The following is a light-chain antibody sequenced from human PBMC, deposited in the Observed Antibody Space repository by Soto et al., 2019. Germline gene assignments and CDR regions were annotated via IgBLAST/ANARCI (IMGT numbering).Light chain of an antibody. CDR2: DVA. J-gene: IGLJ2*01. Sequence: QSALTQTASVSGSPGQSITISCTGTNSDVGFYKLVSWYQQHPGKAPKLILYDVAERPSGVSNRFSGSKSGNTASLTISGLQAEDEADYYCSSYTTSTTRIIFGGGTKLTVL. CDR1: NSDVGFYKL. CDR3: SSYTTSTTRII. V-gene: IGLV2-14*02.